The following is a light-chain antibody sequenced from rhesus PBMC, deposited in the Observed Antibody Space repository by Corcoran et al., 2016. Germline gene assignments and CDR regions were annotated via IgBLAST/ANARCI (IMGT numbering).Light chain of an antibody. J-gene: IGKJ2*01. Sequence: QVILTQSPATLSLSPGERATLSCRASQSVSSSLAWYQQTPGQAPRLLIFGASSRATGIPNRFRGSGSGTEFTLTISSLEPEDFAVYYCQKYSSSPHSFGQGTKVEIK. V-gene: IGKV3-53*02. CDR1: QSVSSS. CDR2: GAS. CDR3: QKYSSSPHS.